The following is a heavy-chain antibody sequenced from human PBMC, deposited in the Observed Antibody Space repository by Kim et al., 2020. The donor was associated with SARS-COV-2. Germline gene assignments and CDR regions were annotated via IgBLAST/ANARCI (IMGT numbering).Heavy chain of an antibody. J-gene: IGHJ4*02. CDR1: GFTFSSYE. D-gene: IGHD6-19*01. CDR2: ISSSGSTI. V-gene: IGHV3-48*03. CDR3: ARGKIAVAGTTDY. Sequence: GGSLRLSCAASGFTFSSYEMNWVRQAPWKGLEWVSYISSSGSTIYYADSVKGRFTISRDNAKNSLYLQMNSLRAEDTAVYYCARGKIAVAGTTDYWGQGTLVTVSS.